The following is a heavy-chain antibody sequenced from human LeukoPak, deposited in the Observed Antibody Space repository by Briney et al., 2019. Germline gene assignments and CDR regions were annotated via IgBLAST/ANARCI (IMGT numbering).Heavy chain of an antibody. CDR1: GYTFTKYG. Sequence: ASVKVSCKASGYTFTKYGISWVRQAPGQGLEWMGWISASNGNTNYAQNLQGRVTLTTDTSTSTAYMELRSLRSDDTAMYFCARAAAGSPPDYWGQGTLVTVSS. J-gene: IGHJ4*02. CDR2: ISASNGNT. D-gene: IGHD6-13*01. CDR3: ARAAAGSPPDY. V-gene: IGHV1-18*01.